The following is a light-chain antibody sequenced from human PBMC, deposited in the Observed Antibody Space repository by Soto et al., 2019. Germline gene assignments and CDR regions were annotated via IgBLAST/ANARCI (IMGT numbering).Light chain of an antibody. J-gene: IGKJ1*01. Sequence: EIVLTQSPGTLSLSPGERATLSCRASQSVSSSFLAWYQQKPGQAPRLLIYGTSSRAPGIPDRFRGSGSGADFTLTISRLEPEDFAVYYCQPYGSSPPWTFGQGTKVEI. CDR1: QSVSSSF. CDR3: QPYGSSPPWT. CDR2: GTS. V-gene: IGKV3-20*01.